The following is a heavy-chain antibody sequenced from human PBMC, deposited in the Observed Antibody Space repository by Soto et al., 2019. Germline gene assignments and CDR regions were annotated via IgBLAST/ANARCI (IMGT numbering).Heavy chain of an antibody. CDR2: IYYSGST. J-gene: IGHJ4*02. V-gene: IGHV4-59*01. CDR1: GGSISSYY. D-gene: IGHD4-17*01. CDR3: ARVGHDYGDYYFDY. Sequence: SETLSLTCTVSGGSISSYYWSWIRQPPGKGPEWLGYIYYSGSTNYNHSLKSRVTISVDTSKNQFSLKLSSVTAADTAVYYCARVGHDYGDYYFDYWGQGTRVTVSS.